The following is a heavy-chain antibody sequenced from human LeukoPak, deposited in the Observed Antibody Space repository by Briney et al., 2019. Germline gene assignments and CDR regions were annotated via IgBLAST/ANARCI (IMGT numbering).Heavy chain of an antibody. J-gene: IGHJ3*02. Sequence: GESLKISCKGSGYSFTSYWVAWVRQMPGKGLEWMGIICPRDSDTRYSPSFQGQVTISADKSINTAYLQWSGLKASDTAVYYCARHVTTASAARGFDIWGQGTMVTVSS. V-gene: IGHV5-51*01. CDR1: GYSFTSYW. CDR2: ICPRDSDT. D-gene: IGHD1-14*01. CDR3: ARHVTTASAARGFDI.